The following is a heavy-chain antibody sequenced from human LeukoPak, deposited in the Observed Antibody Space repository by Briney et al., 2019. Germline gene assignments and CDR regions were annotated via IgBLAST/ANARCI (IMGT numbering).Heavy chain of an antibody. J-gene: IGHJ4*02. V-gene: IGHV1-69*05. CDR1: GGTFSSYA. CDR2: IIPIFGTA. CDR3: ASSSSVVPAAPVDY. Sequence: SVKVSCKASGGTFSSYAISWVRQAPGQGLEWKGGIIPIFGTANYAQKFQGRVTITTDESTSTAYMELSSLRSEDTAVYYCASSSSVVPAAPVDYWGQGTLVTVSS. D-gene: IGHD2-2*01.